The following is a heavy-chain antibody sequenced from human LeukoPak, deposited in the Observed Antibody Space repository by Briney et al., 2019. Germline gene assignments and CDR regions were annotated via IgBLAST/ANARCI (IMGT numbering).Heavy chain of an antibody. CDR2: MNPNSGNT. D-gene: IGHD6-6*01. J-gene: IGHJ4*02. Sequence: ASVKVSCKAAGYTFTGYYMFWVRQATGQGHEWMGWMNPNSGNTGYAQKFQGRVTMTRNTSISTAYMELSSLRSEDTAVYYCARGRGSSLGWNYWGQGTLVTVSS. CDR1: GYTFTGYY. V-gene: IGHV1-8*01. CDR3: ARGRGSSLGWNY.